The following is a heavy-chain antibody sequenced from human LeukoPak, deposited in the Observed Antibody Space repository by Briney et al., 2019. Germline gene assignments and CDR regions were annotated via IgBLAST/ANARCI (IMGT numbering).Heavy chain of an antibody. CDR2: IWYDGSNK. J-gene: IGHJ4*02. D-gene: IGHD3-10*01. CDR1: GFTFSSYG. V-gene: IGHV3-33*01. CDR3: CRTNGSGSYWFVDY. Sequence: GGPLRLSCAASGFTFSSYGMHWVRQAPGKGLEWVAVIWYDGSNKYYADSVKGRFTISRDNSKNALYLQMNSLRAEDTAVYYCCRTNGSGSYWFVDYWGQGTLVTVSS.